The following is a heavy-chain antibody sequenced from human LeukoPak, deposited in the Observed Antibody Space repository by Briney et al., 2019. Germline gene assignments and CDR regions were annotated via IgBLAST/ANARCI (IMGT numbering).Heavy chain of an antibody. CDR1: GGTFSSYA. Sequence: SVKVSCKASGGTFSSYAISWVRQAPGQGLEWMGGIIPIFGTANYAQRFQGRVTITADESTSTAYMELSSLRSEDTAVYYCAHLKTAMNPRGDAFDIWGQGTMVTVSS. V-gene: IGHV1-69*13. D-gene: IGHD5-18*01. J-gene: IGHJ3*02. CDR2: IIPIFGTA. CDR3: AHLKTAMNPRGDAFDI.